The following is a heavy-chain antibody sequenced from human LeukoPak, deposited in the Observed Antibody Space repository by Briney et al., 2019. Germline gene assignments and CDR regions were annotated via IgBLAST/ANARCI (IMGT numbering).Heavy chain of an antibody. D-gene: IGHD6-19*01. V-gene: IGHV3-53*04. CDR2: IYSGGGT. CDR1: GFTVSSSY. J-gene: IGHJ4*02. CDR3: ARVGVGTVAGNYFDD. Sequence: PGGSLRLSCTASGFTVSSSYMTWVRQAPGKGLEWVSLIYSGGGTFYADSVKGRFTISRHNFENTLYLQMNNLRAEDTAVYYYARVGVGTVAGNYFDDWGQGTLVTVSS.